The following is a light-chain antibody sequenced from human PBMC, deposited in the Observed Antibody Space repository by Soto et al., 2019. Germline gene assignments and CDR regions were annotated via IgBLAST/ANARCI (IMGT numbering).Light chain of an antibody. CDR1: SSNIGKNF. CDR2: ENN. V-gene: IGLV1-51*02. CDR3: ATWXXXXXXXA. Sequence: QSVLTQPPSVSAAPGQKVTISCSGGSSNIGKNFVSWYQQLPGTAPKLLMYENNRRPSGVSDRFSGSKSGTSATLGVTGPXXXXXXDXYCATWXXXXXXXAFGXGT. J-gene: IGLJ2*01.